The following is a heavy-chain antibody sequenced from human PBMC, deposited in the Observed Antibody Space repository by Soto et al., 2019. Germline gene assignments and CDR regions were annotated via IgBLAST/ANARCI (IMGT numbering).Heavy chain of an antibody. V-gene: IGHV3-64*01. CDR3: ARDSEYSGYTG. CDR1: GFTFSSYA. J-gene: IGHJ4*02. CDR2: ISSNGGST. D-gene: IGHD5-12*01. Sequence: VQLVESGGGLVQPGGSLRLSCAASGFTFSSYAMHWVRQAPGKGLEYVSAISSNGGSTYYANSVKGRFTISRDNSKNTLYLQMGSLRAEDMAVYYCARDSEYSGYTGWGQGTLVTVSS.